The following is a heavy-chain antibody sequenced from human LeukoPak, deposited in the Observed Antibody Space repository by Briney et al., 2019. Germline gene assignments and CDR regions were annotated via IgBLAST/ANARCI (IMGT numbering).Heavy chain of an antibody. D-gene: IGHD5-24*01. J-gene: IGHJ5*02. CDR2: INSDGSST. Sequence: GRSLRLSCAASGFTFSSYWMHWVRQAPGKGLVWVSRINSDGSSTSYADSVKGRFTISRDNAKNTLYVQMNSLRAEDTAVYYCARASDPWLQLTWGQGTLVTVSS. V-gene: IGHV3-74*01. CDR3: ARASDPWLQLT. CDR1: GFTFSSYW.